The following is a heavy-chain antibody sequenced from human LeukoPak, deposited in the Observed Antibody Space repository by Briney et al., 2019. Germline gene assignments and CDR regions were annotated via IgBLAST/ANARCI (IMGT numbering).Heavy chain of an antibody. D-gene: IGHD3-22*01. V-gene: IGHV3-9*01. CDR1: GFTFDDYA. Sequence: SLRLSCAASGFTFDDYAMHWVRQAPGKGLEWVSGISWNSGSIGYADSVKGRFTISRDNAKNSLCLQMNSLRAEDTALYYCAKDIDYDSSGLIQHWGQGTMVTVSS. CDR2: ISWNSGSI. J-gene: IGHJ1*01. CDR3: AKDIDYDSSGLIQH.